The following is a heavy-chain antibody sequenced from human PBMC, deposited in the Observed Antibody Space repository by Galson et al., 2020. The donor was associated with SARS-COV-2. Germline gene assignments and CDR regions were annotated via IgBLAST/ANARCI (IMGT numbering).Heavy chain of an antibody. D-gene: IGHD1-1*01. CDR3: ARQFEAGNYFDY. J-gene: IGHJ4*02. CDR2: IHTTGRPGETI. Sequence: SETLSLTCTVSGGSITNYYWNWIRQSADKGLEWIGRIHTTGRPGETINYNPAFESRVTVSLDMFNNQFFLRLTSVTAADTAVYFCARQFEAGNYFDYWGRGARISVSS. CDR1: GGSITNYY. V-gene: IGHV4-4*07.